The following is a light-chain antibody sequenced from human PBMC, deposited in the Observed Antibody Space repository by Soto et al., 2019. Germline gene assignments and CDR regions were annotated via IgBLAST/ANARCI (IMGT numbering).Light chain of an antibody. CDR1: TGAVTSGYY. J-gene: IGLJ1*01. CDR3: LLYYGGAQLV. V-gene: IGLV7-43*01. Sequence: QAVVTQEPSLTVSPGGTVTLTCAPSTGAVTSGYYPNWFQQKPGQAPRALIYTTSNKHFWTPARFSGSLLVGKAALTLSGVQPEDEADYYCLLYYGGAQLVFGTGTKLTVL. CDR2: TTS.